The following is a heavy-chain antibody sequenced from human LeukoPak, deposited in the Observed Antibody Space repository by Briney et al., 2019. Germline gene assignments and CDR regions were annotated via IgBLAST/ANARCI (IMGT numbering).Heavy chain of an antibody. D-gene: IGHD5-24*01. CDR1: GGTFSSYA. Sequence: SVKVSCKASGGTFSSYAISWVRQAPGQGLEWMGGIIPIFGTANYAQKFQGRVTITTDESTSTAYMELSSLRSEDTAVYYCVSRGTVEMATIYSYNWFDPWGQGTLVTVSS. CDR3: VSRGTVEMATIYSYNWFDP. CDR2: IIPIFGTA. V-gene: IGHV1-69*05. J-gene: IGHJ5*02.